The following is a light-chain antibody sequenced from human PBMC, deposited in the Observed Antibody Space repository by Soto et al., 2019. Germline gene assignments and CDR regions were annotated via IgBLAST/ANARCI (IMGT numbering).Light chain of an antibody. V-gene: IGKV1-8*01. Sequence: AIRMTQSPSSFSASTGDRVTITCRASQGISSYLAWYQQKPGRAPKLLIYAASTLQSGVPSRFSGSGSGTDFNLTIHCLQSEDFATYHCQPYDSYPLTFGPGTKADI. CDR1: QGISSY. CDR3: QPYDSYPLT. CDR2: AAS. J-gene: IGKJ3*01.